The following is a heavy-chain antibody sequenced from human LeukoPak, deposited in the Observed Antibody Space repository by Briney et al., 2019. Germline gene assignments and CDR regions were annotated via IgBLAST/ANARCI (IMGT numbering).Heavy chain of an antibody. CDR1: GGSISSSSYY. D-gene: IGHD7-27*01. J-gene: IGHJ6*02. CDR2: IYYSGST. CDR3: ARTGDPHYGMDV. V-gene: IGHV4-61*05. Sequence: PSETLSLTCTVSGGSISSSSYYWGWIRQPPGKGLEWIGYIYYSGSTNYNPSLKSRVTISVDTSKNQFSLKLSSVTAADTAVYYCARTGDPHYGMDVWGQGTTVTVSS.